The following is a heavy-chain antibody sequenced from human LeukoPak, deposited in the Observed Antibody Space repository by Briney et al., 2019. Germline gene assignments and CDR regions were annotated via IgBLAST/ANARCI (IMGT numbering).Heavy chain of an antibody. CDR2: MNPNSGNT. Sequence: ASVEVSCKASGYTFTSYDINWVRQATGQGLEWMGWMNPNSGNTGYAQKFQGRVTMTRNTSISTAYMELSSLRSEDTAVYYCARDSSGWYWFDPWGQGTLVTVSS. D-gene: IGHD6-19*01. CDR3: ARDSSGWYWFDP. CDR1: GYTFTSYD. V-gene: IGHV1-8*01. J-gene: IGHJ5*02.